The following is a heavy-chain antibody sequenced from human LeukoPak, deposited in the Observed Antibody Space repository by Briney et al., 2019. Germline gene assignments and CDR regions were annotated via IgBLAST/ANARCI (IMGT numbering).Heavy chain of an antibody. Sequence: PSETLSLTCAVSGGSISSGGYSWGWIRQPPGKGLEWIGYIYHSGSTYYNPSLKSRVTISVDRSKNQFSLKLSSVTAADTAVYYCARWGGDYAFDYWGQGTLVTVSS. D-gene: IGHD4-17*01. CDR3: ARWGGDYAFDY. CDR1: GGSISSGGYS. J-gene: IGHJ4*02. V-gene: IGHV4-30-2*01. CDR2: IYHSGST.